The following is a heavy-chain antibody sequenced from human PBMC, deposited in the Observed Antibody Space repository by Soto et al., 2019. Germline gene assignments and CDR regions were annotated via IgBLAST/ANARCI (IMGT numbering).Heavy chain of an antibody. CDR2: INAGNGNT. CDR3: ARRNNSGPIDY. V-gene: IGHV1-3*01. CDR1: GFTFTTDA. J-gene: IGHJ4*02. Sequence: ASVKGACKTSGFTFTTDARRWGRQAPGQRFEWMGWINAGNGNTKYSQRFQDRVTISRDTSASTAYMELSSLTSEDRAVYYCARRNNSGPIDYWGQGTLVTVSS. D-gene: IGHD5-12*01.